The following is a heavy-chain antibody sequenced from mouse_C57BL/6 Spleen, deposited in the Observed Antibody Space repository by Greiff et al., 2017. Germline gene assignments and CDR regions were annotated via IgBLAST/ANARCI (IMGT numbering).Heavy chain of an antibody. CDR2: IRSKSNNYAT. Sequence: EVQVVESGGGLVQPKGSLKLSCAASGFSFNTYAMNWVRQAPGKGLEWVARIRSKSNNYATYYADSVKDRFTISRDDSESMLYLQMNNLKTEDTAMYYCVRQDSNWFAYWGQGTLVTVSA. D-gene: IGHD2-5*01. CDR3: VRQDSNWFAY. CDR1: GFSFNTYA. V-gene: IGHV10-1*01. J-gene: IGHJ3*01.